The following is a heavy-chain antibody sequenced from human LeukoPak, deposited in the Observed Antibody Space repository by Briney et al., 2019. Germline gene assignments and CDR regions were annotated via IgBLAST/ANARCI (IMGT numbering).Heavy chain of an antibody. CDR3: ARGIVGRDGSGSYPPNWFDP. CDR2: INHSGST. D-gene: IGHD3-10*01. Sequence: PSETLSLTCAVYGGSFSGYYWSWIRQPPGKGLEWIGEINHSGSTNYNPSLESRVTISVDTSKNQFSLKLSSVTAADTAVYYCARGIVGRDGSGSYPPNWFDPWGQGTLVTVSS. CDR1: GGSFSGYY. J-gene: IGHJ5*02. V-gene: IGHV4-34*01.